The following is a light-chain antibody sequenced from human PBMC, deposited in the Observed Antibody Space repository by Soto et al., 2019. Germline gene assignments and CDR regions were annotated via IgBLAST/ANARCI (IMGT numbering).Light chain of an antibody. CDR1: SSDVGGYNY. V-gene: IGLV2-14*01. CDR3: ISYTSGSTLYV. CDR2: EVS. J-gene: IGLJ1*01. Sequence: QSVLTQSASVSGSPGQSITISCTGTSSDVGGYNYVSWYQQHPGKAPKLMISEVSNRPSGVSNRFSGSKSGNTASLPISGLQAEDEADYYCISYTSGSTLYVFGTGTKVTVL.